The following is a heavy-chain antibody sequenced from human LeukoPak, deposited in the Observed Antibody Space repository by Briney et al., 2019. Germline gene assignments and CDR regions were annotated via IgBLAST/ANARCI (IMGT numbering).Heavy chain of an antibody. J-gene: IGHJ4*02. CDR2: IYTSGST. CDR3: AREGPKERPT. Sequence: HSETLSLTCTVSGGSISSGSYYWSWIRQPAGKGLEWIGRIYTSGSTNYNPSPKSRVTISVDTSKNQFSLKLSSVTAADTAVYYCAREGPKERPTWGQGTLVTASS. D-gene: IGHD6-25*01. V-gene: IGHV4-61*02. CDR1: GGSISSGSYY.